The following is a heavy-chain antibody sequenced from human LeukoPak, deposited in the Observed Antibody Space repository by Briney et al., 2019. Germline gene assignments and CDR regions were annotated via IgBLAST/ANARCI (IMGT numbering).Heavy chain of an antibody. CDR2: INHSGST. CDR3: ARGVYDSSGYYYFDY. J-gene: IGHJ4*02. Sequence: SETLSLTCAVYGGSFSGYYLSWIRQPPGKGLEWIGEINHSGSTNYNPSLKSRVTISVDTSKNQFSLKLSSVTAADTAVYYCARGVYDSSGYYYFDYWGQGTLVTVSS. V-gene: IGHV4-34*01. CDR1: GGSFSGYY. D-gene: IGHD3-22*01.